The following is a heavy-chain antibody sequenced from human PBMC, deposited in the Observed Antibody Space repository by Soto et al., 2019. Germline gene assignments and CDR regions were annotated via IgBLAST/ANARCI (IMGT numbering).Heavy chain of an antibody. D-gene: IGHD3-3*01. CDR1: GYTFTSYD. Sequence: ASVKVSCKASGYTFTSYDINWVRQATGQGPEWMGWMNPNSGNTGYAQKFQGRVTMTRNTSISTAYMELSSLRSEDTAVYYCARGGGTIFGVVTNWFDPWGQGTLVTVSS. V-gene: IGHV1-8*01. J-gene: IGHJ5*02. CDR3: ARGGGTIFGVVTNWFDP. CDR2: MNPNSGNT.